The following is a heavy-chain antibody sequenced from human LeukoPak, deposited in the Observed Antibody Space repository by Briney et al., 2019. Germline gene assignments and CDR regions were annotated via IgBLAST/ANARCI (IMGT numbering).Heavy chain of an antibody. D-gene: IGHD5-18*01. CDR3: AKDQVADTAMGPP. CDR1: GFTFSSYG. J-gene: IGHJ5*02. Sequence: GGSLRLSCAASGFTFSSYGMHWVRQAPGRGLEWVAVISYDGSNKYYADSVKGRFTISRDNSKNTLYLQMNSLRAEDTAVYYCAKDQVADTAMGPPWGQGTLVTVSS. V-gene: IGHV3-30*18. CDR2: ISYDGSNK.